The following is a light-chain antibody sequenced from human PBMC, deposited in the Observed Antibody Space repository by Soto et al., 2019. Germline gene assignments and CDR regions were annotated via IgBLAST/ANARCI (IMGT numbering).Light chain of an antibody. CDR2: NNN. CDR1: RSNIGSNT. J-gene: IGLJ2*01. CDR3: AAWDDSLNAWI. Sequence: QAVLTQPPSASGTPGQRVTMSCSGNRSNIGSNTVNWYQQLPGTAPKLLIYNNNQRPSGVPDRFSGSKPGTSASLAISGLQSENEADYYCAAWDDSLNAWIFGGGTKLTVL. V-gene: IGLV1-44*01.